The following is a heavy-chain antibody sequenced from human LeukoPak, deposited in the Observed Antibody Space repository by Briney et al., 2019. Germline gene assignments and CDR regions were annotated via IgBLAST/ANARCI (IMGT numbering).Heavy chain of an antibody. CDR1: GFTFRMYA. V-gene: IGHV3-23*01. CDR3: ATSMVRGLMPYYYYAMDV. D-gene: IGHD3-10*01. CDR2: ISGGVGST. J-gene: IGHJ6*02. Sequence: GGSLRLSCAASGFTFRMYAMTWVRQAPGKGLEWVSSISGGVGSTYYADSVKGRFTISRDNSKNTVYLQLNSLRADDTAVFYCATSMVRGLMPYYYYAMDVWGQGTTVTVSS.